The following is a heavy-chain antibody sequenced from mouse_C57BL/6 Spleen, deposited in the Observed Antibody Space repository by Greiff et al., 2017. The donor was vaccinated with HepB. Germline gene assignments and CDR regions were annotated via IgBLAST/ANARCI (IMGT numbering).Heavy chain of an antibody. D-gene: IGHD1-1*01. V-gene: IGHV5-6*01. CDR1: GFTFSSYG. Sequence: EVQVVESGGDLVKPGGSLKLSCAASGFTFSSYGMSWVRQTPDKRLEWVATISSGGSYTYYPDSVKGRFTISRDNAKNTLYLQMSSLKSEDTAMYYCARQGNYGSSPWYFDYWGQGTTLTVSS. CDR3: ARQGNYGSSPWYFDY. J-gene: IGHJ2*01. CDR2: ISSGGSYT.